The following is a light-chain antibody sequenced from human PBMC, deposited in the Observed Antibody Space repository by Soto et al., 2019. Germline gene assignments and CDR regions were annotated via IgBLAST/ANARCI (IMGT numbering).Light chain of an antibody. J-gene: IGKJ1*01. CDR3: QQYGSSLTWT. CDR1: QSVISNY. V-gene: IGKV3-20*01. CDR2: AAS. Sequence: EVVLTQSPGTVSLSPGERVTLSCRASQSVISNYLAWYQQRPGQAPRLLIYAASSRATGIPDRFSGSGSGTDFTLSISSLEPEDFAVYCCQQYGSSLTWTFGQGTKVEMK.